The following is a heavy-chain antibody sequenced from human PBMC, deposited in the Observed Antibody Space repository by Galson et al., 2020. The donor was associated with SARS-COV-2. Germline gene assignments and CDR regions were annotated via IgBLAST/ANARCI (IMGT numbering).Heavy chain of an antibody. CDR3: AKAGGSGIYYNVLNY. Sequence: GESLKISCAASGFTFSSDAMSWVRQAPGKGLEWVSVISSRGGSSYYADSVKGRFTISRDNSKNTLYLQMDSLRAEDTAVYYCAKAGGSGIYYNVLNYWGQGSLVTVSS. D-gene: IGHD3-10*01. CDR1: GFTFSSDA. CDR2: ISSRGGSS. J-gene: IGHJ4*02. V-gene: IGHV3-23*01.